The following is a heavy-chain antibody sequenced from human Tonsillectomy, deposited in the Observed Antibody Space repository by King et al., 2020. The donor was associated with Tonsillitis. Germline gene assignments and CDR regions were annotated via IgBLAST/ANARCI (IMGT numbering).Heavy chain of an antibody. CDR2: ISYDGSNK. CDR1: GFTFSSYA. J-gene: IGHJ4*02. CDR3: ARDEPSYYFDY. V-gene: IGHV3-30*04. D-gene: IGHD1-14*01. Sequence: VQLVQSGGGVVQPGRSLRLSCAASGFTFSSYAMHWVRQAPGKGLEWVAVISYDGSNKYYADSVKGRFTISRDNSKNTLYLQMNSLRAEDTAVYYCARDEPSYYFDYWGQGTLVTVSS.